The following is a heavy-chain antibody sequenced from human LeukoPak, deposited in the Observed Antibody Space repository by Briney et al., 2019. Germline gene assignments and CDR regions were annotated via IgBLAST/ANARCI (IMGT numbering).Heavy chain of an antibody. CDR1: GYSISSGYY. V-gene: IGHV4-38-2*02. D-gene: IGHD6-6*01. Sequence: PSETLSLTCTVSGYSISSGYYWGWIRQPPGKGLEWIGSIYYTRSTYYNPSLKSRVTISVDTSKNQFSLKLSSVTAADTAVYYCARGLSGYASSLGYWGQGTLVTVSA. CDR2: IYYTRST. CDR3: ARGLSGYASSLGY. J-gene: IGHJ4*02.